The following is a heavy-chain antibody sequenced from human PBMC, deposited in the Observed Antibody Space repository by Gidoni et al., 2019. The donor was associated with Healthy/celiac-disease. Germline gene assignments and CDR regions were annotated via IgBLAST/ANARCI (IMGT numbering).Heavy chain of an antibody. CDR2: IKHSGST. V-gene: IGHV4-34*01. CDR1: GGSFSGYY. CDR3: ARVDFWSGYPKLYYYYGMDV. J-gene: IGHJ6*02. D-gene: IGHD3-3*01. Sequence: QVQLQQWGAGLLKPSETLSLTCAGYGGSFSGYYWSWIRQPPGKGLEWIGEIKHSGSTNYNPSLKSRVTISVDTSKNQFSLKLSSVTAADTAVYYCARVDFWSGYPKLYYYYGMDVWGQGTTVTVSS.